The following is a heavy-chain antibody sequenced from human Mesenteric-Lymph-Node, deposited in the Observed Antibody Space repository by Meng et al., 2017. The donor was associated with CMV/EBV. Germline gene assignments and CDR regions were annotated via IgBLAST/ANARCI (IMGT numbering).Heavy chain of an antibody. V-gene: IGHV3-21*01. CDR3: ARGDPTVTTDY. Sequence: GESLKISCAASGFTFSSYSMNWVRQAPGKGLEWVSSISSSSSYIYYADSVKGRFTISRDNAKNSLYLQMNSLRADDTAVYYCARGDPTVTTDYWGQGTLVTVSS. CDR2: ISSSSSYI. J-gene: IGHJ4*02. CDR1: GFTFSSYS. D-gene: IGHD4-17*01.